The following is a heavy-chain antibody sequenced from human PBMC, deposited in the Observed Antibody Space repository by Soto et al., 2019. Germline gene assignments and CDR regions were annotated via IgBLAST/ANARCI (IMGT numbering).Heavy chain of an antibody. CDR1: GGTFSSYA. V-gene: IGHV1-69*13. D-gene: IGHD6-13*01. CDR3: ARGNSSSWYPYYYYGMDV. Sequence: SVKVSCKASGGTFSSYAISWVRQAPGQGLEWMGGIIPIFGTANYAQKFQGRVTITADESTSTAYMELSSLRSEDTAVYYCARGNSSSWYPYYYYGMDVWGQGTTVTVSS. J-gene: IGHJ6*02. CDR2: IIPIFGTA.